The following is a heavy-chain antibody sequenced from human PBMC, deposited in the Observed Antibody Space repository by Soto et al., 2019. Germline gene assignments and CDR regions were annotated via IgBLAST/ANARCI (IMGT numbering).Heavy chain of an antibody. J-gene: IGHJ3*02. D-gene: IGHD3-10*01. CDR3: ARWFGGLGAFDI. CDR2: IIPILGIA. V-gene: IGHV1-69*02. CDR1: GGTFSSYT. Sequence: QVQLVQSGAEVKKPGSSVKVSCKASGGTFSSYTISWVRQAPGQGLEWMGRIIPILGIANYAQKFQGRVTITADKSTSTAYMELSSLRSEDTAVYYCARWFGGLGAFDIWGQGTMVTVSS.